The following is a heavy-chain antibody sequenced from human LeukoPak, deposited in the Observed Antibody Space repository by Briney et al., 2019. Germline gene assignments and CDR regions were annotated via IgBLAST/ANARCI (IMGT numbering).Heavy chain of an antibody. D-gene: IGHD5-12*01. CDR2: IYYSGST. Sequence: SETLSLTCAVYGGSFSGYYWGWIRQPPGKGLEWIGNIYYSGSTYYNPSLKSRVTISVDTSKNQFSLKLSPVTAADTAVYSCARVYSGYDAFDIWGQGTMVTVSS. V-gene: IGHV4-34*01. CDR1: GGSFSGYY. J-gene: IGHJ3*02. CDR3: ARVYSGYDAFDI.